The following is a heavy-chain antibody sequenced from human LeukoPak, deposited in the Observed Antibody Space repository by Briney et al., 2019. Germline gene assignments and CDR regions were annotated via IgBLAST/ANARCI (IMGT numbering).Heavy chain of an antibody. J-gene: IGHJ4*02. CDR3: ARDHDSSGYWGYSYDY. V-gene: IGHV4-59*01. CDR1: GGSISSYY. D-gene: IGHD3-22*01. CDR2: IYYSGST. Sequence: KPSETLSLTCTVSGGSISSYYWSWIRQPPGKGLEWIGCIYYSGSTNYNPSLKSRVTISVDTSKNQFSLKLSSVTAADTAVYYCARDHDSSGYWGYSYDYWGQGTLVTVSS.